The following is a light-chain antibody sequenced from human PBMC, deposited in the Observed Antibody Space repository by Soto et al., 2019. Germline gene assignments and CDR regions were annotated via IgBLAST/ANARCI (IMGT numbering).Light chain of an antibody. Sequence: DIQMTQSPSSLSASVGDRFTITCRASQSISSYLNWYQQKQGKXPKXXIYAASSLQSGVPSRFSGSGSGTDFTITISSLKPEDCETYDCQQSYSTPPTFGQGTKVDIK. CDR2: AAS. V-gene: IGKV1-39*01. J-gene: IGKJ1*01. CDR3: QQSYSTPPT. CDR1: QSISSY.